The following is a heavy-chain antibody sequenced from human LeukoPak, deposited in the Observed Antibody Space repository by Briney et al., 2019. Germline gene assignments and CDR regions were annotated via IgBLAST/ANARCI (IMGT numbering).Heavy chain of an antibody. CDR1: GFTFSSYS. Sequence: GGSLRLSCAASGFTFSSYSMNWVRQAPGKGLEWVSSISSSSSYIYYADSVKGRFTISRDNAKNSLYLQMNSLRAEDTAVYYCARGGYNSRAFDIWGQGTMVTVSS. V-gene: IGHV3-21*01. CDR2: ISSSSSYI. J-gene: IGHJ3*02. D-gene: IGHD5-12*01. CDR3: ARGGYNSRAFDI.